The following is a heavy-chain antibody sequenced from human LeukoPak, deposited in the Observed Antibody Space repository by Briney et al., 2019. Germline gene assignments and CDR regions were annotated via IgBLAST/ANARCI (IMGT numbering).Heavy chain of an antibody. V-gene: IGHV3-73*01. CDR3: TRDVPYGGNSGDFDY. CDR1: GFTFSGSA. Sequence: GGSLKLSCAASGFTFSGSAMHWVRQASGKGLEWVGRIRSKANSYATAYAASVKGRYTISRDDSKNTAYLQMNSLKTEDTAVYYCTRDVPYGGNSGDFDYWGQGTLVTVSS. J-gene: IGHJ4*02. D-gene: IGHD4-23*01. CDR2: IRSKANSYAT.